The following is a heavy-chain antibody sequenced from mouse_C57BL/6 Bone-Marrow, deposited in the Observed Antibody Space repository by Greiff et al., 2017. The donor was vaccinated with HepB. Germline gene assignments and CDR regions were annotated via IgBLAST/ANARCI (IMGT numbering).Heavy chain of an antibody. CDR1: GFTFSDYG. V-gene: IGHV5-15*04. D-gene: IGHD2-5*01. Sequence: EVKLVESGGGLVQPGGSLKLSCAASGFTFSDYGMAWVRQAPRKGPEWVAFISNLAYSIYYADTVTGRFTISIEKAKNTLYLEMSSRRSEDTAMYYCARHRAYYSNLFMDYWGQGTSVTVSS. CDR2: ISNLAYSI. CDR3: ARHRAYYSNLFMDY. J-gene: IGHJ4*01.